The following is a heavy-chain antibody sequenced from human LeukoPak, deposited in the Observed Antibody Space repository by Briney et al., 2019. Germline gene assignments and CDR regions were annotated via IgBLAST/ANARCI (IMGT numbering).Heavy chain of an antibody. J-gene: IGHJ4*02. CDR3: ARRRVIETKYWDY. CDR2: IKVDGSEK. Sequence: GGSLRLSCAASVFTFSSYWMTCVPQAPGKGLEGVAHIKVDGSEKYYVDSVKGRFTISRENAKNSLYLQMNSLSGEDTAVYYCARRRVIETKYWDYWGQGTLVTVSS. V-gene: IGHV3-7*04. CDR1: VFTFSSYW. D-gene: IGHD2/OR15-2a*01.